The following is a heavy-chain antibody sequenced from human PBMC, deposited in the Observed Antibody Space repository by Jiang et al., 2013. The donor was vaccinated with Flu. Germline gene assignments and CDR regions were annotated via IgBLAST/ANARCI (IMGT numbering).Heavy chain of an antibody. CDR1: GFSVNSAFY. D-gene: IGHD4-17*01. J-gene: IGHJ4*02. Sequence: LLKPSETLSVTCSVSGFSVNSAFYWGWVRQSPGKGLEWVGSRYDTGTTYSNPSLRGRVHISVDAAENQFSLRLASMTASDAAVYYCVGMTTVRNYRVFDNWGQGLLVTVSS. CDR2: RYDTGTT. V-gene: IGHV4-38-2*01. CDR3: VGMTTVRNYRVFDN.